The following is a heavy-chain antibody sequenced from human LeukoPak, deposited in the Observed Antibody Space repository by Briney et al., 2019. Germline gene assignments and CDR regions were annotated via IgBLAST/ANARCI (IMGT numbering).Heavy chain of an antibody. Sequence: SETLSLTCAVYGGSFSGYYWSWIRQPPGKGLEWIGEINHSGSTNYNPSLKSRVTISVDTSKNQFSLKLSSVTAADTAVYYCARWAGGSYYDFDYWGQGTLVTVSS. CDR1: GGSFSGYY. CDR3: ARWAGGSYYDFDY. CDR2: INHSGST. J-gene: IGHJ4*02. V-gene: IGHV4-34*01. D-gene: IGHD1-26*01.